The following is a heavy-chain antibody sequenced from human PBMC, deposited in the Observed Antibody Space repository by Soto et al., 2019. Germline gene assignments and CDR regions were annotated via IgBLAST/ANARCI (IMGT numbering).Heavy chain of an antibody. J-gene: IGHJ4*02. V-gene: IGHV4-39*01. Sequence: PSDSLSLTCTACGGSIRSCSYSWGWIRQPPGKGLEWIGTIYYSGTTYYNPSLKSRVTMSVDRSKNQFSLKLSSVTAADTAVYYCARREAVTDSRFDYWAQGTLVTLPS. CDR2: IYYSGTT. CDR3: ARREAVTDSRFDY. CDR1: GGSIRSCSYS. D-gene: IGHD6-19*01.